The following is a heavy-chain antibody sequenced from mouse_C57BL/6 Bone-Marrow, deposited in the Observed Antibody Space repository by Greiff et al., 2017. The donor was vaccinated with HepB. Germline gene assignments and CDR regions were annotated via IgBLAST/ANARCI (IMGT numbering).Heavy chain of an antibody. J-gene: IGHJ3*01. V-gene: IGHV5-12*01. Sequence: EVQLMESGGGLVQPGGSLKLSCAASGFTFSDYYMYWVRQTPEKRLEWVAYISNGGGSTYYPDTVKGRFTISRDNAKNTLYLQMSRLKSEDTAMYYCARHEGVSYWGQGTLVTVSA. CDR2: ISNGGGST. CDR3: ARHEGVSY. CDR1: GFTFSDYY.